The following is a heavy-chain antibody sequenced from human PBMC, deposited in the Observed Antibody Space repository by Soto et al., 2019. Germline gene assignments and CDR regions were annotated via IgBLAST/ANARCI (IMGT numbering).Heavy chain of an antibody. CDR2: INAGNGNT. J-gene: IGHJ5*02. D-gene: IGHD6-6*01. V-gene: IGHV1-3*01. Sequence: GASVKVSCKASGYTFTSYAMHLVRQAPGQRLEWMGWINAGNGNTKYSQKFQGRVTITRDTSASTAYMELSSLRSEDTAVYYCARDWAEQLSNWFDPWGQGTLVTVSS. CDR3: ARDWAEQLSNWFDP. CDR1: GYTFTSYA.